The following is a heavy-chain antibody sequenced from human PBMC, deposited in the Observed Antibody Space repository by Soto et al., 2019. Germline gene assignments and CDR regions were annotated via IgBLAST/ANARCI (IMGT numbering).Heavy chain of an antibody. Sequence: PEESLKISCQASGYSVTKYWIFWFRQTPGKGLEWVGIIYPEDSDTTYSPSFKGRVTISVDKSINTAYLQWSSLKASDTATYFCAKCMIRGHATDDWGPGATVTVS. CDR3: AKCMIRGHATDD. J-gene: IGHJ6*02. CDR1: GYSVTKYW. V-gene: IGHV5-51*01. D-gene: IGHD3-10*01. CDR2: IYPEDSDT.